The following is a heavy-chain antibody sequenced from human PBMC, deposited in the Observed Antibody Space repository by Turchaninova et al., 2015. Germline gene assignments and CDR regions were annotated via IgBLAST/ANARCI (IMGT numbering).Heavy chain of an antibody. J-gene: IGHJ3*01. CDR2: ISPIFGTA. CDR1: GVTFSSYG. Sequence: QVQLVHCGSEEKHPGSQEQDACKAYGVTFSSYGISWVRQAPGQGLEWMGGISPIFGTANYAQKFQGRVTITADESTNTAYMELSSLRSEDTAVYYCARERSTSSDGFDVWGQGTMVTVSS. CDR3: ARERSTSSDGFDV. V-gene: IGHV1-69*01. D-gene: IGHD6-6*01.